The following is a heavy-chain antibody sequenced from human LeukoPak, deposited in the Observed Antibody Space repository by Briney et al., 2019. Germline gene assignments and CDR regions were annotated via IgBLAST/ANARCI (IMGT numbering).Heavy chain of an antibody. Sequence: PGGSLRLSCAASGFTFSSYEMNWVRQAPGKGLEWVSYISSSGSTIYYADSVKGRFTISRDNAKNSLYLQMNSLRAEDTAVYYCARAPLFAAAGYYFDYWGQGTLVTVSS. CDR1: GFTFSSYE. CDR2: ISSSGSTI. D-gene: IGHD6-13*01. V-gene: IGHV3-48*03. CDR3: ARAPLFAAAGYYFDY. J-gene: IGHJ4*02.